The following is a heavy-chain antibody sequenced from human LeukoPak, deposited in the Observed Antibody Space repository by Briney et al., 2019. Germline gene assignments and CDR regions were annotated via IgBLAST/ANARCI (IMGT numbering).Heavy chain of an antibody. CDR1: GGSISSYY. D-gene: IGHD3-22*01. Sequence: SETLSLTCTVSGGSISSYYWSWIRQPPGKGLEWIGYIYYSGSTNYNPSLKSRVTISVDTSKNQFSLKLSSVTAADTAVYYCARGGNVYYYDSSGYLGAYWGQGTLVTVSS. V-gene: IGHV4-59*12. CDR2: IYYSGST. J-gene: IGHJ4*02. CDR3: ARGGNVYYYDSSGYLGAY.